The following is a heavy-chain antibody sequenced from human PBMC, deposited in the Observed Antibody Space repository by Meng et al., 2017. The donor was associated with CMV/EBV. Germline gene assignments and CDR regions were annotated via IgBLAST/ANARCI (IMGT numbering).Heavy chain of an antibody. V-gene: IGHV3-9*01. CDR1: GFTFDDYA. J-gene: IGHJ4*02. Sequence: GGSLRLSCAASGFTFDDYAMHWVRQAPGKGLEWVSGISWNSGSTGYADSVKGRFTISRDNAKNSLYLQMNSLRAEDTALYYCAKTNYYDSSDYFDYWGQGTLVTVSS. CDR3: AKTNYYDSSDYFDY. D-gene: IGHD3-22*01. CDR2: ISWNSGST.